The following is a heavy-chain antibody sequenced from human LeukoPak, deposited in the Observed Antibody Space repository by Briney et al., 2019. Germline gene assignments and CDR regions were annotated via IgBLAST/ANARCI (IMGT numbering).Heavy chain of an antibody. Sequence: ASVKVSCKASGYTFTGYYMHWVRQAPGQGLEWMGWINPNSGGTNYAQKFQRRVTMTRDPSISTAYLPLSRLRSADTAVYYCARERGGYTWGQGTLVTVSS. D-gene: IGHD1-1*01. CDR3: ARERGGYT. CDR2: INPNSGGT. V-gene: IGHV1-2*02. CDR1: GYTFTGYY. J-gene: IGHJ5*02.